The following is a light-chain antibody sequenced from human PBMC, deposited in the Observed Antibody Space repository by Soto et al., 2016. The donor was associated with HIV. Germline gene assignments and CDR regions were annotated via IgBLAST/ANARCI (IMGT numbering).Light chain of an antibody. V-gene: IGKV1-39*01. Sequence: DIQMTQSPSSLSASLRDTVTITCRASQSITTYLNWYQQKPGKVPNLLIYSASSSQSGVSSRFSGSGSGTDFTLTISSLQPEDFATYFCQQSYSHPLTFGGGTKVEIK. CDR1: QSITTY. CDR3: QQSYSHPLT. J-gene: IGKJ4*01. CDR2: SAS.